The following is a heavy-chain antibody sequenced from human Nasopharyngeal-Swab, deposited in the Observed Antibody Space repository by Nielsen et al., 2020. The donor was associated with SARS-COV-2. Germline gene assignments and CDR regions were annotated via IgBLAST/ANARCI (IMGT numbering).Heavy chain of an antibody. J-gene: IGHJ1*01. D-gene: IGHD6-19*01. Sequence: WIRQPPGQGLEWIGEINHSGSTNYNPSLKSRVTISVDTSKNQFSLKLSSVTAADTAVYYCARGRSGWYPGYFQHWGQGTLVTVSS. CDR3: ARGRSGWYPGYFQH. V-gene: IGHV4-34*01. CDR2: INHSGST.